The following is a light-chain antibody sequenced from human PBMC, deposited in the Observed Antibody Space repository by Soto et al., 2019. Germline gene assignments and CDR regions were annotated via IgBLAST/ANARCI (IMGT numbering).Light chain of an antibody. CDR1: SSDVGSYTY. Sequence: QSALTQPASVSGSPRQSITISCTGASSDVGSYTYVSWYQQHPGKAPKLLIYEVNNRPSGVSKRFSGSKSGNTASLTISGLQAEDEADYDCSSYTSSTTLYVFGTGTKVTVL. V-gene: IGLV2-14*01. CDR2: EVN. J-gene: IGLJ1*01. CDR3: SSYTSSTTLYV.